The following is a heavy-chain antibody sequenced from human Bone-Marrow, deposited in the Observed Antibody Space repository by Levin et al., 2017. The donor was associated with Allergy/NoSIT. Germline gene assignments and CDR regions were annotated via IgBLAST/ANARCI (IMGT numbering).Heavy chain of an antibody. D-gene: IGHD1-7*01. Sequence: GESLKISCKASGFTFTSYYIHWVRQAPGQGLEWMGVINPSDGGTNYAQKFQGRVSMTRDTPTTTVYLELSSLKSDDTAVYYCARDGLRGELGLGWFDPWGQGTLVTVSS. CDR1: GFTFTSYY. CDR3: ARDGLRGELGLGWFDP. V-gene: IGHV1-46*01. J-gene: IGHJ5*02. CDR2: INPSDGGT.